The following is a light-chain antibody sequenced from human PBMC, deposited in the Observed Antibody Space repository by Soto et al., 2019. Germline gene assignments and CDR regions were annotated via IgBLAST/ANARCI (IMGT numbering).Light chain of an antibody. CDR2: YDD. CDR1: SFNIGDNA. J-gene: IGLJ1*01. Sequence: QSVLTQPPSVAAAPRQRVTISCSGSSFNIGDNAVNWYQQFPGKAPKLLIYYDDLLPSGVSDRFSGPKSGTSASLVISGLQSDDEADYYCSAWDDTLNGFVFGTGTKLTVL. V-gene: IGLV1-36*01. CDR3: SAWDDTLNGFV.